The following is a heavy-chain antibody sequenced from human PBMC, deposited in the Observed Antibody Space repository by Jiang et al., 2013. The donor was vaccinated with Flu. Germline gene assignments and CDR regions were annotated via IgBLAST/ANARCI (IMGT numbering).Heavy chain of an antibody. CDR3: ARLSATAVAGMGVFDY. CDR1: GYSFTTYW. Sequence: GAEVKKPGESLKISCKGSGYSFTTYWIGWVRQMPGKGLEWMGIIYPGDSNTIYSPSFQGQVTISADKSISTAYLQWSSLRASDTAIYYCARLSATAVAGMGVFDYWGQGTLVTVSS. J-gene: IGHJ4*02. D-gene: IGHD6-19*01. V-gene: IGHV5-51*03. CDR2: IYPGDSNT.